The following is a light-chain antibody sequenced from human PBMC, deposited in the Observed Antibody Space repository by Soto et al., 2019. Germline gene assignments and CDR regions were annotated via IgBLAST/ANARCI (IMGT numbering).Light chain of an antibody. CDR3: GSYTSATTWV. CDR2: EVT. J-gene: IGLJ3*02. CDR1: SSDVGGYDY. Sequence: QSALTQPPSASGSPGQSVTISCTGTSSDVGGYDYVSWYQQHPGKAPKLMIYEVTIRPSGVSDRFSGSKSGNTASLTVSGLQAEDEASYFCGSYTSATTWVFGGGTKLTVL. V-gene: IGLV2-8*01.